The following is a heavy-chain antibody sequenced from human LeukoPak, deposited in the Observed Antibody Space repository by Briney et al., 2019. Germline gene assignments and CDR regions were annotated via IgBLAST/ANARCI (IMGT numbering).Heavy chain of an antibody. J-gene: IGHJ2*01. CDR1: GGSISSYY. CDR2: IYYSGST. Sequence: SETLSLTCTVSGGSISSYYWSWIRQPPGKGLVWIGYIYYSGSTNYNPSLKSRVTISVDTSKNQFSLKLSSVTAADTAVYYCARDSSGWYWYFDLWGRGTLVTVSS. V-gene: IGHV4-59*01. D-gene: IGHD6-19*01. CDR3: ARDSSGWYWYFDL.